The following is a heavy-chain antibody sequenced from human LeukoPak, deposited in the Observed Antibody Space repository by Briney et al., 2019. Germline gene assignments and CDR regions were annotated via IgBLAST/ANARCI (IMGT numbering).Heavy chain of an antibody. V-gene: IGHV1-18*01. Sequence: LWASVKVSCKASGYTFTCYGISWVRQAPGQGLEWMGWISAYNGNTNYAQKLQGRVTMTTDTSTSTAYMELRSLRSDDTAVYYCARDGVWFGELLQRNYFDYWGQGTLVTVSS. CDR2: ISAYNGNT. CDR3: ARDGVWFGELLQRNYFDY. D-gene: IGHD3-10*01. CDR1: GYTFTCYG. J-gene: IGHJ4*02.